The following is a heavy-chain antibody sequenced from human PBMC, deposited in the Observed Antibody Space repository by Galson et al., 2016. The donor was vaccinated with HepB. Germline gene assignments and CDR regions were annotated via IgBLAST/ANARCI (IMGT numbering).Heavy chain of an antibody. J-gene: IGHJ2*01. D-gene: IGHD4-17*01. CDR1: GFTFSSYA. V-gene: IGHV3-23*01. CDR3: ASGTTVTTSNSFWYFDL. CDR2: ISGSGGET. Sequence: SLRLSCAASGFTFSSYAMPWVRQAPGKGLDWVSTISGSGGETHYADSVKGRFTFSRDNSKNTMYVQMTSLRAEDTAVYYCASGTTVTTSNSFWYFDLWGRGTLVTVSS.